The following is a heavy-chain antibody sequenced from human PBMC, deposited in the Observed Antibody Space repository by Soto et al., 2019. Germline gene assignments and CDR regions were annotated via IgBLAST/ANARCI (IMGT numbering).Heavy chain of an antibody. J-gene: IGHJ6*02. Sequence: SVKVSCKASGGNFTTYTITWVRQAPGQGPEWMGKIIPFFGTTKYAQKFQGRVTITADESTSTAYMELISLRSEDTAVYFCARDYTGTTNYYYGMDVWGQGTTVTVS. CDR1: GGNFTTYT. V-gene: IGHV1-69*13. D-gene: IGHD1-1*01. CDR3: ARDYTGTTNYYYGMDV. CDR2: IIPFFGTT.